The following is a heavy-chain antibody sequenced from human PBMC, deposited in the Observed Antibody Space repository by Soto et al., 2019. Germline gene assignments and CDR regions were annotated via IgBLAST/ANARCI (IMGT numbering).Heavy chain of an antibody. Sequence: EASVKVSCKASGGTFSSYTISWVRQAPGQGLEWMGIINPSGGSTSYAQKFQGRVTITADKSTSTAYMELSSLRSEDTAVYYCATTDYSIAVAGTWGQGTLVTVSS. CDR2: INPSGGST. V-gene: IGHV1-69*02. D-gene: IGHD6-19*01. CDR1: GGTFSSYT. J-gene: IGHJ4*02. CDR3: ATTDYSIAVAGT.